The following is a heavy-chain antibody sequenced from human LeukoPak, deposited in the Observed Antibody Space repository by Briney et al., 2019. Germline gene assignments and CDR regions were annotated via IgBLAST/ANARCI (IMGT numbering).Heavy chain of an antibody. CDR1: GFTFSSCA. Sequence: GGSLRLSCAASGFTFSSCAMSWVRQAPGKGLEWVSAISGSGGSTYYADSVKGRFTISRDNSKNTLYLQMNSLRAEDTAVYYCAKSHIVVVVAATVDYWGQGTLVTVSS. V-gene: IGHV3-23*01. CDR2: ISGSGGST. CDR3: AKSHIVVVVAATVDY. J-gene: IGHJ4*02. D-gene: IGHD2-15*01.